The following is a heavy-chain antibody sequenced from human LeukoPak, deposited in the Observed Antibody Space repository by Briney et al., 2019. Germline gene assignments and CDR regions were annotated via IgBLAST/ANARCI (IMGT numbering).Heavy chain of an antibody. CDR2: IYTSGST. CDR1: GGSISSYY. V-gene: IGHV4-4*07. CDR3: ARAQAHLQYFDY. Sequence: SETLSLTCTVSGGSISSYYWSWIRQTAGKGLEWIGRIYTSGSTNYNPSLKSRVTISVDTSKNQFSLKLSSVTAADTAVYYCARAQAHLQYFDYWGQGTLVTVSS. J-gene: IGHJ4*02.